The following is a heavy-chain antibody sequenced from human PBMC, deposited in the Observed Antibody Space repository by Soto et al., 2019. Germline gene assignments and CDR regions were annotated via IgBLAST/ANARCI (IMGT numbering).Heavy chain of an antibody. D-gene: IGHD3-16*01. Sequence: QVQLQESGPGLVKPSETLSLTCTVSGGSVSSATYYWNWIRQPPGKGLEWIGFTYYNGKTNYNPSRKSRVTTSVDPSKNQFSLKLSSVTAADTAVYYCARAFWGEVGPSFDYWGQGTLVTVSS. CDR1: GGSVSSATYY. CDR3: ARAFWGEVGPSFDY. CDR2: TYYNGKT. J-gene: IGHJ4*02. V-gene: IGHV4-61*01.